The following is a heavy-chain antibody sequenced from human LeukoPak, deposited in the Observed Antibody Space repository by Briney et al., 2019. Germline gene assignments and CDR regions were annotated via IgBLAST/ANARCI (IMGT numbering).Heavy chain of an antibody. CDR2: ISGSGGST. CDR1: GFTFSSYA. CDR3: AKYGSSSWYEKKYNWFDP. Sequence: GGSLRLSCAASGFTFSSYAMSWVRQAPGKGLEWVSAISGSGGSTYYADSVKGRFAISRDNSKNTLYLQMNSLGAEDTAVYYCAKYGSSSWYEKKYNWFDPWGQGTLVTVSS. V-gene: IGHV3-23*01. J-gene: IGHJ5*02. D-gene: IGHD6-13*01.